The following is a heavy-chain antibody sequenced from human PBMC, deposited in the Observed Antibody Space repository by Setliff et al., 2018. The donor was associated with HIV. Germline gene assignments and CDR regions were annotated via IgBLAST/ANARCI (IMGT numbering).Heavy chain of an antibody. V-gene: IGHV4-59*11. D-gene: IGHD3-10*01. CDR2: VYHSGTGTI. CDR1: GGSISSHY. CDR3: ARGCYYYDSGSSFDS. J-gene: IGHJ4*02. Sequence: SETLSLTCTVSGGSISSHYWSWIRQSPGNGLEWIGYVYHSGTGTIRYNPSLKSRVTISVDTSKSQFSLKLNSMTAADTAVYYCARGCYYYDSGSSFDSWGQGTLVTVSS.